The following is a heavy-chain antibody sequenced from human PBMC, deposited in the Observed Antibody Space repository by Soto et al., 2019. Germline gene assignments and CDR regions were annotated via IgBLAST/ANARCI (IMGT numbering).Heavy chain of an antibody. CDR1: GGSFSGYY. Sequence: TSETLSLTCAVYGGSFSGYYWSWIRQPPGKGLEWIGEINHSGSTNYNPSLKSRVTISVDTSKNQFSLKLSSVTAADTAVYYCARRLTQTDGSGSYDWFDPWGQGTLVTVSS. CDR2: INHSGST. J-gene: IGHJ5*02. CDR3: ARRLTQTDGSGSYDWFDP. V-gene: IGHV4-34*01. D-gene: IGHD3-10*01.